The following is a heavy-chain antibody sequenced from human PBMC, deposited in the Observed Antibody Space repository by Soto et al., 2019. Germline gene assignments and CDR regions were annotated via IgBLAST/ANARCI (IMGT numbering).Heavy chain of an antibody. Sequence: PGGSLRLSCAASGFTFSSYAMSWVRQAPGKGLEWVSAISGSGGSTYYADSVKGRFTISRDNSKNTLYLQMNSLRAEDTAVYYCAKDRSGPEMATIQFDYWGQGTLVTVSS. V-gene: IGHV3-23*01. CDR1: GFTFSSYA. CDR2: ISGSGGST. D-gene: IGHD5-12*01. J-gene: IGHJ4*02. CDR3: AKDRSGPEMATIQFDY.